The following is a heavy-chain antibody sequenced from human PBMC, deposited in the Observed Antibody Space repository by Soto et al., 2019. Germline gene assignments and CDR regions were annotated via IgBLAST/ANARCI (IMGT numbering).Heavy chain of an antibody. D-gene: IGHD6-13*01. V-gene: IGHV3-23*01. CDR3: ARGAAAAGTDWFDA. J-gene: IGHJ5*02. Sequence: EMQLLESGGGLVQPGGSLRLSCAASGFTFISYGMTWVRQAPGKGPGRFSGITTTGRNTYYAESVKGRFTISRDNSKNVVYLQMHSLRAEDTAVYYCARGAAAAGTDWFDAWGQGTLVIVSS. CDR1: GFTFISYG. CDR2: ITTTGRNT.